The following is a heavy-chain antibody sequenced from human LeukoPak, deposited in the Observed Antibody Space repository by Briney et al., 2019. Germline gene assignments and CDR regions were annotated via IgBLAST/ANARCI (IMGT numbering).Heavy chain of an antibody. CDR1: GFTFSSYW. V-gene: IGHV3-74*01. CDR3: ALGLVTDY. CDR2: INSDGSST. J-gene: IGHJ4*02. D-gene: IGHD3-9*01. Sequence: GGSLRLSCAASGFTFSSYWIHWVRHAPGKGLVWVSRINSDGSSTRYADSVKGRFTISRENAKNTLYLQMNSLRVEDTAVYYCALGLVTDYWGQGTLVTVSS.